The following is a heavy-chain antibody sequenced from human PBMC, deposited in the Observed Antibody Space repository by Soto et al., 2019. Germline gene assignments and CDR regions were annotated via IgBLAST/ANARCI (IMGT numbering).Heavy chain of an antibody. CDR1: GGSISSGDYY. D-gene: IGHD2-2*01. J-gene: IGHJ6*02. V-gene: IGHV4-30-4*01. Sequence: TLSLTCTDSGGSISSGDYYWSWIHQPPGKGLEWIGYIYYSGSTYYNPSLKSRVTISVDTSKNQFSLKLSSVTAADTAVYYCASGYCSSTSCYSSRMGGMDVWGQGTTVTVSS. CDR3: ASGYCSSTSCYSSRMGGMDV. CDR2: IYYSGST.